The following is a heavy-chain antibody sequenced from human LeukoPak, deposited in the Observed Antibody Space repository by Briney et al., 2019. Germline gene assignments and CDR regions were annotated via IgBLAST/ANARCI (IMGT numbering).Heavy chain of an antibody. V-gene: IGHV3-23*01. CDR1: GFIFSSYA. CDR3: AKGPARDAFDI. J-gene: IGHJ3*02. CDR2: ISGSGGNT. D-gene: IGHD6-6*01. Sequence: GGSLRLSCAASGFIFSSYAMNWVRQAPGKGLEWVSAISGSGGNTYYADSVKGRFTISRDNSKNTLYLQMNSLRAEDTAVYYCAKGPARDAFDIWGQGTMVTVSS.